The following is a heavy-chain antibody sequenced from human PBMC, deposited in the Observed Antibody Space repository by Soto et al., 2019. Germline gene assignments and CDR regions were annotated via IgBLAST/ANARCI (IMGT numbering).Heavy chain of an antibody. D-gene: IGHD6-13*01. J-gene: IGHJ4*02. Sequence: VQLVESGGGLVKPGGSLRLSCAASGFSFSDYYMSWIRQAPGKGLKWVSAISGSGGSTYYADSVKGRFTISRDNSKNTLYLQMNSLRAEDTAVYYCAKDLFVAAAGIRNDYWGQGTLVTVSS. CDR3: AKDLFVAAAGIRNDY. CDR1: GFSFSDYY. V-gene: IGHV3-23*04. CDR2: ISGSGGST.